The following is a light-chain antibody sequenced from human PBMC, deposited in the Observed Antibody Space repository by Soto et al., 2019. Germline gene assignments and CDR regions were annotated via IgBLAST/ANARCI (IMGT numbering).Light chain of an antibody. CDR2: EVS. V-gene: IGLV2-14*01. Sequence: QSALTQPASVSGSPGQSITISCTGTSSDVGGYNYVSWYQQYPGKVPKLMIHEVSNRPSGVSSRFSGSKSGDTASLTISGLQPEDEADYYCSSYTSSSTLVFGTGTKLPVL. CDR3: SSYTSSSTLV. J-gene: IGLJ1*01. CDR1: SSDVGGYNY.